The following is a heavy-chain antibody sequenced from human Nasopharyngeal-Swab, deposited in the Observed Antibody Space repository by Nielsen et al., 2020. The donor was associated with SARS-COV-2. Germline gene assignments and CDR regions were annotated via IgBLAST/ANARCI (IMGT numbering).Heavy chain of an antibody. CDR2: FDPEDGET. CDR1: GYTLTELS. D-gene: IGHD2-15*01. Sequence: ASVKVSCKVSGYTLTELSMHWVRQAPGKGLEWMGGFDPEDGETIYAQKFQGRVTMTEDTSTDTAYLELSSLRSEDTAVYYCATELGDCSGGSCSLGWADWDFDLWGRGTLVTVSS. J-gene: IGHJ2*01. CDR3: ATELGDCSGGSCSLGWADWDFDL. V-gene: IGHV1-24*01.